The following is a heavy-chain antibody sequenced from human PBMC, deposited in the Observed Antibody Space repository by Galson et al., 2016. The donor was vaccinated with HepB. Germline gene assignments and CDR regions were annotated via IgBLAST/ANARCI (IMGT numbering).Heavy chain of an antibody. Sequence: SLRLSCAASGFTFGSYWLSWVRQGPGKGLEWVGRIKSKSSGGTADYGAPVKGRFTILRDDSKKTLYLQMNSLETGDTGTYYCTTGVTGGEASWGQGTPVTVSS. D-gene: IGHD1-20*01. CDR3: TTGVTGGEAS. CDR2: IKSKSSGGTA. CDR1: GFTFGSYW. V-gene: IGHV3-15*01. J-gene: IGHJ4*02.